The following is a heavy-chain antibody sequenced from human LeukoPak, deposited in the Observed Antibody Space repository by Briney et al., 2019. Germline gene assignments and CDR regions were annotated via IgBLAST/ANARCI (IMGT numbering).Heavy chain of an antibody. CDR1: GYSFASSW. J-gene: IGHJ4*02. CDR3: ARRTTYYYDSSGYYYFDY. Sequence: GESLKISCKGSGYSFASSWIGWVRQMPGKGLEWMGIIYPDDSDTRYSPSFEGQITISVDKSISTAYLQWSSLKASDTAVYYCARRTTYYYDSSGYYYFDYWGQGTLVTVSS. V-gene: IGHV5-51*01. D-gene: IGHD3-22*01. CDR2: IYPDDSDT.